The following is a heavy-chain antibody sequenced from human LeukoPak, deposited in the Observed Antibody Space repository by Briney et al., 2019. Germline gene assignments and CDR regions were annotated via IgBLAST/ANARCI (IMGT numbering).Heavy chain of an antibody. V-gene: IGHV1-2*02. CDR1: GYTFTGYY. D-gene: IGHD5-18*01. CDR2: INPNSGGT. J-gene: IGHJ3*02. Sequence: ASVKVSCKASGYTFTGYYIHWVRQAPGQGLEWMGWINPNSGGTNYAQKFQGRVTMTRDTSISTAYMELSRPRSDDTAVNYCARSTDRAMGALDIWGQGTMVTVSS. CDR3: ARSTDRAMGALDI.